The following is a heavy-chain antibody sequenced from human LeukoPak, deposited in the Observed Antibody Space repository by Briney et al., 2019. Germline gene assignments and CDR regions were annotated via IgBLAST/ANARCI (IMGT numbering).Heavy chain of an antibody. CDR3: ARDSHSSSWSSLEYFQH. CDR2: IYHSGST. J-gene: IGHJ1*01. V-gene: IGHV4-38-2*02. D-gene: IGHD6-13*01. CDR1: GYSISSGYY. Sequence: ASETLSLTCAVSGYSISSGYYWGWIRQPPGKGLEWIGSIYHSGSTYYNPSLKSRVTISVDTSKNQFSLKLSSVTAADTAVYYCARDSHSSSWSSLEYFQHWGQGTLVTVSS.